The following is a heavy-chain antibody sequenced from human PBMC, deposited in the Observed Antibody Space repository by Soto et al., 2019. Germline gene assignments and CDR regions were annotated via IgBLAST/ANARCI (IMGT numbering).Heavy chain of an antibody. CDR3: ARELNDYVWGSYRSGWFDP. Sequence: QVQLVQSGAEVKKPGSSVKVSCKASGGTFSSYAISWVRQAPGQGLEWMGGIIPIFGTANYAQKFQGRVTITADESTSTAYMELSSLRSEDTAVYYCARELNDYVWGSYRSGWFDPWGQGTLVTVSS. D-gene: IGHD3-16*02. J-gene: IGHJ5*02. CDR1: GGTFSSYA. V-gene: IGHV1-69*12. CDR2: IIPIFGTA.